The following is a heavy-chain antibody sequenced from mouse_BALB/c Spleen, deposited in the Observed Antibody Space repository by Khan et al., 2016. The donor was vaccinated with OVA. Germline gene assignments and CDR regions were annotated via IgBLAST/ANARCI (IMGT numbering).Heavy chain of an antibody. V-gene: IGHV2-3*01. CDR1: GFSLTSYG. CDR3: AKWGDLSLYAMDY. CDR2: IWGDGNT. J-gene: IGHJ4*01. Sequence: QVQLKESGPGLVAPSQSLSITCTVSGFSLTSYGVSWIRQPPGKGQEWLGVIWGDGNTNYHSTLKSRLSISKDNSKSQVFLKLNSLQTDDTATYYCAKWGDLSLYAMDYWGQGTSVTVSS. D-gene: IGHD2-13*01.